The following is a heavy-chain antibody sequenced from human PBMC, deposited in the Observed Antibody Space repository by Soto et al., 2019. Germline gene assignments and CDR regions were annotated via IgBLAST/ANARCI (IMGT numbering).Heavy chain of an antibody. CDR2: IYRGGST. J-gene: IGHJ4*02. V-gene: IGHV3-66*01. Sequence: EVQLVESGGGLVQPGGSLRLSCAASGFAVSSNYMSWVRQAPGKGLEGASLIYRGGSTHYADPVKGSFIISRDNSKNTLYLQMNRLSAADTAVYYCATSPQRSYWGQGTLVTVSS. CDR3: ATSPQRSY. CDR1: GFAVSSNY.